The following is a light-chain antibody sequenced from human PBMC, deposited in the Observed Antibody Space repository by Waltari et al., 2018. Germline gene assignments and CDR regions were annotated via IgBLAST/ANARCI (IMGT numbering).Light chain of an antibody. V-gene: IGKV3-20*01. CDR1: QSVSSY. J-gene: IGKJ3*01. CDR3: QKYSSLPFT. CDR2: GTS. Sequence: LTQSPATLSLSPGERATLSCRASQSVSSYLAWYQQKPGQAPRLLIQGTSSRATGIPDRFSGSGSGTEFTLTISGLEPEDFAVYYCQKYSSLPFTFGPGTKLDIK.